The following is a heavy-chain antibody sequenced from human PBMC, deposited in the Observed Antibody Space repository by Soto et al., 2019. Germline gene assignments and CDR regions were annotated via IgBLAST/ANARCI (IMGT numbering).Heavy chain of an antibody. J-gene: IGHJ4*02. CDR2: IFPADSDT. CDR3: ARLGSGLDY. CDR1: GYGFTNSW. Sequence: GESLKISCKGSGYGFTNSWVAWVRQMPGKGLEGMGIIFPADSDTRYSSSFQGQVTISADKSITTAYLQWNSLKASDTAMYYCARLGSGLDYWGKGTLVTVSS. V-gene: IGHV5-51*01. D-gene: IGHD6-19*01.